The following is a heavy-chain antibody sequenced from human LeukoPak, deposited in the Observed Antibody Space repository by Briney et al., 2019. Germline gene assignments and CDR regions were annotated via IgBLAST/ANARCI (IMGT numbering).Heavy chain of an antibody. D-gene: IGHD6-19*01. CDR2: ISSSGSTI. V-gene: IGHV3-48*03. J-gene: IGHJ4*02. CDR3: AKDLVAGSGLFFDY. CDR1: GFTFSSYE. Sequence: PGGSLRLSCAASGFTFSSYEMNWVRQAPGKGLEWVSYISSSGSTIYYADSVKGRFTISRDNSKNTLYLQMTSLRAEDTAVCYCAKDLVAGSGLFFDYWGQGTLVTVSS.